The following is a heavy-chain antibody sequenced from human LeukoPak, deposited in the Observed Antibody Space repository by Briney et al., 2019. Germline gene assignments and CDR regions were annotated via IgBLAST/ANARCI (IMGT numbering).Heavy chain of an antibody. CDR2: ISGSGGST. Sequence: GGSLRLSCAASGFTFSSYAMSWVRQAPGKGLEWVSAISGSGGSTYYADSVKGRFTISRDNSKNTLYLQMNSLRAEDTAVYYCAKDRVVVVPAALLFDYWGQGTLVTVSA. CDR3: AKDRVVVVPAALLFDY. D-gene: IGHD2-2*01. V-gene: IGHV3-23*01. CDR1: GFTFSSYA. J-gene: IGHJ4*02.